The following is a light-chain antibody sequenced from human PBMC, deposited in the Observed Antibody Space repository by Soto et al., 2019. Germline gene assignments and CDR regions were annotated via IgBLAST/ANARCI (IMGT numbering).Light chain of an antibody. J-gene: IGKJ2*03. CDR3: QRGLNWPLS. CDR1: QSINSE. CDR2: GAS. V-gene: IGKV3-15*01. Sequence: EIVMTQSPATLSLSPGERAALSCRASQSINSEFAWYQQKPGQPPRLLIYGASTRATGVPARFTGSESGSEFTRTIRGLQSEDFAVYYCQRGLNWPLSFGQGTRLEI.